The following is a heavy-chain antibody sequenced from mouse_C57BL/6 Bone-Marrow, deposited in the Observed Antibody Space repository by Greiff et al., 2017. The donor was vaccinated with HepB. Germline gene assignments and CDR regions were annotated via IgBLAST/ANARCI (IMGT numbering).Heavy chain of an antibody. D-gene: IGHD1-1*01. CDR3: ARNYLRFPYYFDY. Sequence: VKLMESGPGLVQPSQSLSITCTVSGFSLTSYGVHWVRQSPGKGLEWLGVIWSGGSTDYNAAFISRLSISKDNSKSQVFFKMNSLQADDTAIYYCARNYLRFPYYFDYWGQGTTLTVSS. CDR2: IWSGGST. J-gene: IGHJ2*01. CDR1: GFSLTSYG. V-gene: IGHV2-2*01.